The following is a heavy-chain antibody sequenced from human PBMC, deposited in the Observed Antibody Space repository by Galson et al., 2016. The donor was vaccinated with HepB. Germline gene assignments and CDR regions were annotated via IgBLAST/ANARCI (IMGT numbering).Heavy chain of an antibody. CDR1: GFTFSDFV. Sequence: SLRLSCAASGFTFSDFVMHWVRQGPGKGLEWVTVISYHGNDRYYADSVRGRFTIFRDNSRDTVYLHMTSLRVEDTAVYYCAKRGYGDGPIDYWGQGTLVTVSP. CDR2: ISYHGNDR. CDR3: AKRGYGDGPIDY. D-gene: IGHD4-17*01. V-gene: IGHV3-30*18. J-gene: IGHJ4*02.